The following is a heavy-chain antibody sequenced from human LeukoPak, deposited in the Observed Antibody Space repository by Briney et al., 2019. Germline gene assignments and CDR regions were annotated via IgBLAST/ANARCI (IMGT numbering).Heavy chain of an antibody. D-gene: IGHD1-7*01. CDR1: GFTFRTYS. CDR3: ARDLARAGTTDPFVK. Sequence: GGSLRLSCAASGFTFRTYSMNWVRQAPGKGLEWVSSISGSSDYRSYADSVKGRFTISRDNAKNSLYLQMNSLRAEDTAVYYCARDLARAGTTDPFVKWGQGTLVTVSS. CDR2: ISGSSDYR. J-gene: IGHJ4*02. V-gene: IGHV3-21*01.